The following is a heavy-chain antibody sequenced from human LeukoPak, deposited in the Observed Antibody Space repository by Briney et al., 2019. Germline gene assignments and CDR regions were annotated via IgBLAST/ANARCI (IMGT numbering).Heavy chain of an antibody. V-gene: IGHV4-34*01. D-gene: IGHD2-2*01. CDR2: INHSGST. J-gene: IGHJ4*02. Sequence: SETLSLTCAVYGGSFSGYYWSWIRQPPGKGLEWIGEINHSGSTNYNPFLKSRVTISVDTSKNQFSLKLSSVTAADTAVYYCARKNCSSTSCYDYWGQGTLVTVSS. CDR3: ARKNCSSTSCYDY. CDR1: GGSFSGYY.